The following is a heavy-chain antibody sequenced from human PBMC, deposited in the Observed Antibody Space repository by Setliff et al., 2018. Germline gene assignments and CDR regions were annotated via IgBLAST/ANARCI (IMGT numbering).Heavy chain of an antibody. V-gene: IGHV4-34*01. J-gene: IGHJ6*02. CDR1: GGSFSGYY. CDR3: ARVGGYYYYYYGMDV. CDR2: INHSGST. Sequence: SETLSLTCAVYGGSFSGYYWSWIRQPPGKGLEWIGGINHSGSTNYNPSLKSRVTISVDTSKNQFSLKLSSVTAADTAVYYCARVGGYYYYYYGMDVWGQGTTVTVSS.